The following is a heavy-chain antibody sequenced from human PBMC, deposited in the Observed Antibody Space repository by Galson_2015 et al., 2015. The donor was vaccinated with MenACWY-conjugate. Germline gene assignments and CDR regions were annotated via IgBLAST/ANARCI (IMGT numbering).Heavy chain of an antibody. V-gene: IGHV3-72*01. J-gene: IGHJ4*02. Sequence: SLRLSCAASGFTFGDHYMDWVRQAPGKGLEWLGRTRNKGYTTKYAASVEGRFTISRDDSKNSLYLQMDSLKTEDTAVYYCARGLSGSGYFDYWGQGTLVTVSS. CDR1: GFTFGDHY. CDR2: TRNKGYTT. D-gene: IGHD2-8*02. CDR3: ARGLSGSGYFDY.